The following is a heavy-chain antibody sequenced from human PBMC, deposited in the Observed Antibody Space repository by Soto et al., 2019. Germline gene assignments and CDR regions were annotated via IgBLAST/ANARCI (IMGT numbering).Heavy chain of an antibody. CDR1: GGSFSGYY. V-gene: IGHV4-34*01. J-gene: IGHJ6*02. D-gene: IGHD1-7*01. CDR3: ARHEGLNWNYEVWPRYYYYGMDV. Sequence: PSETLSLTCAVYGGSFSGYYWSWIRQPPGKGLEWIGEINHSGSTNYNPSLKSRVTISVDTSKNQFSLKLSSVTAADTAVYYCARHEGLNWNYEVWPRYYYYGMDVWGQGTTVTVSS. CDR2: INHSGST.